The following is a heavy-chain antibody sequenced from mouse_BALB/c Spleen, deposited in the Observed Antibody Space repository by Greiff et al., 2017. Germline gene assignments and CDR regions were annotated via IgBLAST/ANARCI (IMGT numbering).Heavy chain of an antibody. D-gene: IGHD2-4*01. V-gene: IGHV5-6-4*01. J-gene: IGHJ3*01. CDR3: TRADYDGSFAY. CDR1: GFTFSSYT. Sequence: EVKLMESGGGLVKPGGSLKLSCAASGFTFSSYTMSWVRQTPEKRLEWVATISSGGSYTYYPDSVKGRFTISRDNAKNTLYLQMSSLKSEDTAMYYCTRADYDGSFAYWGQGTLVTVSA. CDR2: ISSGGSYT.